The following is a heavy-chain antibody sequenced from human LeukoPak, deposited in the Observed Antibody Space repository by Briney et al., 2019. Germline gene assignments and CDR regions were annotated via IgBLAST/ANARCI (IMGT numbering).Heavy chain of an antibody. CDR1: GYTFTSYV. J-gene: IGHJ6*02. D-gene: IGHD4-17*01. CDR3: ARDHGDYHYYYYGMDV. CDR2: ISAYNGNT. Sequence: ASVKVSCKASGYTFTSYVISWVRQAPGQGLEWMGWISAYNGNTNYAQKLQGRVTMTTDTSTSTAYMELRSLRSDDTAVYYCARDHGDYHYYYYGMDVWGQGTTVTVSS. V-gene: IGHV1-18*01.